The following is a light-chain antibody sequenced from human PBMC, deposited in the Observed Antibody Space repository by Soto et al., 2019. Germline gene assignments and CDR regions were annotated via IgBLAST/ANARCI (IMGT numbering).Light chain of an antibody. Sequence: EIVLTQSPATLSLSPGERATLSCRASQSVSSYLAWYQQKPGQAPRLLIYDASNRATGVPARFSGSGSGTDFTLTISSLEPEDFAVYYCQQRNSWLFTFGPGTKVDIK. CDR2: DAS. V-gene: IGKV3-11*01. CDR1: QSVSSY. J-gene: IGKJ3*01. CDR3: QQRNSWLFT.